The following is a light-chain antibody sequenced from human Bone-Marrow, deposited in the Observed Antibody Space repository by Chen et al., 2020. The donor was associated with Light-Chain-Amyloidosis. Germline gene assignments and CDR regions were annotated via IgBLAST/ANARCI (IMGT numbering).Light chain of an antibody. CDR2: YKSDSDN. J-gene: IGLJ2*01. CDR3: MIRYSSAVV. CDR1: SGINVDTSR. V-gene: IGLV5-45*01. Sequence: QAVLTQPASLSASPGASASLTCTLHSGINVDTSRIYWYQQKPGSPPQFLLRYKSDSDNQRGSGVPSRFSGSKDASANAVILLISGLQSEDEADYFCMIRYSSAVVFGGGTKLTVL.